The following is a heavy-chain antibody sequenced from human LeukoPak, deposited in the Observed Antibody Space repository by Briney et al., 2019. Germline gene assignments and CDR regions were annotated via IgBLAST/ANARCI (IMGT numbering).Heavy chain of an antibody. D-gene: IGHD2-15*01. CDR3: ARAGRAYYFDY. J-gene: IGHJ4*02. CDR1: GGSISSHY. Sequence: SETLSLTCTVSGGSISSHYWSWIRQPPGKGLEWIGYIYYSGSTNYNPSLKSRVTISVDMSKNQFSLKLSSVTAADTAVYYCARAGRAYYFDYWGQGTLVTVSS. CDR2: IYYSGST. V-gene: IGHV4-59*11.